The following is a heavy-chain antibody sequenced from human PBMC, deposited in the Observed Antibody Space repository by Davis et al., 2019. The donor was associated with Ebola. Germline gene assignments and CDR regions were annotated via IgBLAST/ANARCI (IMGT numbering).Heavy chain of an antibody. CDR1: GFTFSSYW. D-gene: IGHD2-15*01. J-gene: IGHJ4*02. Sequence: GGSLRLSCAASGFTFSSYWMHWVRHGPGKGLEWVSAISGSGGSTYYADSVKGRFNISRDNSKNMLYLQMNSLRAEDTAVYYCAIPDCSGADCYSVYIKNWGQGTLVTVSS. CDR3: AIPDCSGADCYSVYIKN. CDR2: ISGSGGST. V-gene: IGHV3-23*01.